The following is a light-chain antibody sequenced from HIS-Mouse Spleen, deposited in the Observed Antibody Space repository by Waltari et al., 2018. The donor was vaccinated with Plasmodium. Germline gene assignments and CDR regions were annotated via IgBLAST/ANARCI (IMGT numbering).Light chain of an antibody. CDR3: QQYNSYSWT. CDR2: KAS. J-gene: IGKJ1*01. V-gene: IGKV1-5*03. CDR1: QSISSW. Sequence: DIHMTQSPSTLSASVGDRVTITCRASQSISSWLAGDQQKPGKAPKLLIYKASSLESGVPSRFSGSGSGTEFTLTISSLQPDDFATYYCQQYNSYSWTFGQGTKVEIK.